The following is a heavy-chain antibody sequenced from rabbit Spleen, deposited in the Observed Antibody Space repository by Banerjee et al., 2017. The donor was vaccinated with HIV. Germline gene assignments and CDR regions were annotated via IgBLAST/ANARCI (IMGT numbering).Heavy chain of an antibody. V-gene: IGHV1S45*01. CDR3: ARGDPISQDAVGGYGQ. CDR2: IYTGSGGST. CDR1: GIDFSSYYY. Sequence: QEQLEESGGGLVKPGGTLTLTCKASGIDFSSYYYMCWVRQAPGKGLEWIGCIYTGSGGSTYYASWAKGRFTVSKTSSTTVTLQMTSLTAADTATYFCARGDPISQDAVGGYGQWGPGTLVTVS. J-gene: IGHJ6*01. D-gene: IGHD8-1*01.